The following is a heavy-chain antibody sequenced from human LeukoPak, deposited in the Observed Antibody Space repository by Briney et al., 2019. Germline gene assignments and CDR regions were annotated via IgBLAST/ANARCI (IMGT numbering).Heavy chain of an antibody. CDR3: VRLSKGRYFDYIFDF. J-gene: IGHJ4*02. Sequence: SETLSLTCTVSGGSIDSNNAYWAWIRQPPGKGLGWIGSIYYSEFSHDNPSLNSRVSMSVDTSQNQFSLKMTSVTAADTAVYYCVRLSKGRYFDYIFDFWGQGTLVTVSS. CDR1: GGSIDSNNAY. V-gene: IGHV4-39*01. CDR2: IYYSEFS. D-gene: IGHD3-9*01.